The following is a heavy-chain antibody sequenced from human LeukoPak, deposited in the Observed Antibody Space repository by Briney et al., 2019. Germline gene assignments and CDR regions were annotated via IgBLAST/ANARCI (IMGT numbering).Heavy chain of an antibody. CDR1: GGSISSYY. D-gene: IGHD3-22*01. J-gene: IGHJ4*02. Sequence: PSETLSLTCTVSGGSISSYYWSWIRQPPGKGLEWVGYIYYSGSTNYNPSLKSRVTVSVDTSKNQFSLKLSSVTAADTAVYYCARHLSYYDSSGYLGYWGQGTLVTVSS. CDR2: IYYSGST. V-gene: IGHV4-59*08. CDR3: ARHLSYYDSSGYLGY.